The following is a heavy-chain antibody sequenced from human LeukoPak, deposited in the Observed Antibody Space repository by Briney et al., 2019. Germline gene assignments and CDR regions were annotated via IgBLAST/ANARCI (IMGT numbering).Heavy chain of an antibody. Sequence: ASVKVSCKAFGYTFSNYDISWVRQATGRGLEWMGRMNPHSGNTAYAQNFQGRATMTRNTSTSTAYMELKSLRSDDTAVYFCARGPYGGGSFDMWGQGTKVTVSS. V-gene: IGHV1-8*01. J-gene: IGHJ3*02. CDR3: ARGPYGGGSFDM. CDR2: MNPHSGNT. D-gene: IGHD4-17*01. CDR1: GYTFSNYD.